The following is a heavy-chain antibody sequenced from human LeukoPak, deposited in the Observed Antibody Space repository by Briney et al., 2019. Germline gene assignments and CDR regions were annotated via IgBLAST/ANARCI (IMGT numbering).Heavy chain of an antibody. V-gene: IGHV4-34*01. J-gene: IGHJ4*02. Sequence: PSETLSLTCAVYGGSFSGYYWSWIRQPPGKGLEWIGEINHSGSTNYNPSLKSRVTISVDTSKNQFSLKLSSVTAADTAVYYCAKGLSAIVYWGQGTLVTVSS. CDR3: AKGLSAIVY. CDR1: GGSFSGYY. CDR2: INHSGST. D-gene: IGHD2-15*01.